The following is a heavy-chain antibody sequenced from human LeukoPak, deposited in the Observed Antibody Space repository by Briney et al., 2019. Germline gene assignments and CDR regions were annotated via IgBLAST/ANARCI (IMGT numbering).Heavy chain of an antibody. CDR2: ISYDGSNK. D-gene: IGHD6-19*01. CDR1: GFTFSSYA. Sequence: PGGSLRLSCAASGFTFSSYAMHWVRQAPGKGLEWVAVISYDGSNKYYADSVKGRFTISRDNSKNTLYLQMNSLRAEDTAVYYCARICGYSSGSEFDYWGQGTLVTVSS. CDR3: ARICGYSSGSEFDY. V-gene: IGHV3-30*04. J-gene: IGHJ4*02.